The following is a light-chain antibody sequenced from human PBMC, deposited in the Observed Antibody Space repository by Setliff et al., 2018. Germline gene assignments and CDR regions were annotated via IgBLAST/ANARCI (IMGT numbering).Light chain of an antibody. V-gene: IGLV2-8*01. Sequence: QSVLAQPPSASGSPGQSVTISCTGPSADIFDYNYVSWYQQHPGRAPRLMIYAVSKRPPGVPDRFSGSKSGNTASLTVSGLQAEDGADYYCSSNIGSNNFDAFGTGTKVTVL. CDR3: SSNIGSNNFDA. CDR2: AVS. J-gene: IGLJ1*01. CDR1: SADIFDYNY.